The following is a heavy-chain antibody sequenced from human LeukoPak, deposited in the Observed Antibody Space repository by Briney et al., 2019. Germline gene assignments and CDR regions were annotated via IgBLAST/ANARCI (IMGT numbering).Heavy chain of an antibody. V-gene: IGHV3-53*04. J-gene: IGHJ6*02. CDR2: IYSGGST. D-gene: IGHD3-10*01. CDR1: GFTVSSNY. Sequence: GGSLRLSCAASGFTVSSNYMSWVRQAPGKGLEWVSVIYSGGSTCYADSVKGRFTISRHNSKNTLYLQMNSLRAEDTAVYYCARDAGLGSSYYYYGMDVWGQGTTVTVSS. CDR3: ARDAGLGSSYYYYGMDV.